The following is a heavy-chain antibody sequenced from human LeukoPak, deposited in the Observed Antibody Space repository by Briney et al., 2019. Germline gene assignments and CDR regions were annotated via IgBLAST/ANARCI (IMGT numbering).Heavy chain of an antibody. Sequence: GGSLRLSCEASRFIFSSYWMTWVRQAPGKGLERVANINEDGSEKYYVDSVKGRFTISRDNAKNSLCLQMNSLRAEDTAVYYCARIHSSGYCSDTTCFPMDYWGQGTLVTVSS. CDR2: INEDGSEK. CDR1: RFIFSSYW. D-gene: IGHD2-15*01. V-gene: IGHV3-7*01. J-gene: IGHJ4*02. CDR3: ARIHSSGYCSDTTCFPMDY.